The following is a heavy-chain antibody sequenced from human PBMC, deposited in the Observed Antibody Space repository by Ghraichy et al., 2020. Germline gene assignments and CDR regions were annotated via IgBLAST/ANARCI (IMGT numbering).Heavy chain of an antibody. CDR2: ITSDGSST. CDR1: GFNFNDYW. CDR3: TRDGCTGGNCNWPGQYYDMDV. J-gene: IGHJ6*02. V-gene: IGHV3-74*01. Sequence: GGSLRLSCAASGFNFNDYWMHWVRQAPGEGLVWVSRITSDGSSTTYADSVMGRFTISRNNAKNTLYLQMNSLRVEDTAVYFCTRDGCTGGNCNWPGQYYDMDVWGQGTTVTVSS. D-gene: IGHD2-15*01.